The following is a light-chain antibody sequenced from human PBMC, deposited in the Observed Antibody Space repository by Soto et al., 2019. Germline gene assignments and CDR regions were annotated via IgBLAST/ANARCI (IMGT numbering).Light chain of an antibody. J-gene: IGLJ2*01. V-gene: IGLV2-14*01. CDR1: SSDVGGYNY. Sequence: QFALTQPASVSGSPGQSITISCTGTSSDVGGYNYVSWYQQHPGKAPKLMIYDVSNRPSGVSNRFSGSKSGNTASLTISGLQAEDEADYYCSSYTSSSTLAFGGGTQLTVL. CDR3: SSYTSSSTLA. CDR2: DVS.